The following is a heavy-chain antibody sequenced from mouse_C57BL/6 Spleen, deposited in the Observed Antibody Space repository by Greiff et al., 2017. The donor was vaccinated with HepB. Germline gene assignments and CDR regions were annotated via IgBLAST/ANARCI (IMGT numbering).Heavy chain of an antibody. CDR1: GYTFTSYW. Sequence: QVHVKQPGAELVKPGASVKLSCKASGYTFTSYWMHWVKQRPGQGLEWIGMIHPNSGSTNYNEKFKSKATLTVDKSSSTAYMQHSSLTSEDSAVYYCARANYYGSTYFDYWGQGTTLTVSS. CDR3: ARANYYGSTYFDY. V-gene: IGHV1-64*01. D-gene: IGHD1-1*01. CDR2: IHPNSGST. J-gene: IGHJ2*01.